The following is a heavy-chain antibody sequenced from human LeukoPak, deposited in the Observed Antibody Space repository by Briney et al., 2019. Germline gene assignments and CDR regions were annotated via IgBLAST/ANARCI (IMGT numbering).Heavy chain of an antibody. CDR2: IIPNSGGT. J-gene: IGHJ4*02. CDR1: GYTFTGYY. CDR3: AISTIAAADLDY. V-gene: IGHV1-2*02. Sequence: ALVKVSCKASGYTFTGYYMHWVRQAPGQGLEGMGWIIPNSGGTNYGQSFQGRVTMTRDTSISTAYMELSRLRSDDTAVYYCAISTIAAADLDYWGQGTLVTVSS. D-gene: IGHD6-13*01.